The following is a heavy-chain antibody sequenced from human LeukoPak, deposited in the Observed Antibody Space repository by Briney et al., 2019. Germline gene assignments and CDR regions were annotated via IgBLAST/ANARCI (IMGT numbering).Heavy chain of an antibody. V-gene: IGHV4-39*01. CDR2: DSYSGST. D-gene: IGHD3-22*01. Sequence: SETLSLTCTVSDDSIDGTFYYWGWIRQPPGTGLEWIGCDSYSGSTHYNPSLKSRVTISVDTSKNQFSLKLSSVTAADSAVYYCARLGDSSGSYPYAFDTWGQGAMVTVSS. CDR1: DDSIDGTFYY. J-gene: IGHJ3*02. CDR3: ARLGDSSGSYPYAFDT.